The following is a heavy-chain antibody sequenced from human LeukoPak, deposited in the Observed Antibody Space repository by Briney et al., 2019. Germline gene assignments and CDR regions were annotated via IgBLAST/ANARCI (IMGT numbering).Heavy chain of an antibody. J-gene: IGHJ5*02. D-gene: IGHD6-13*01. CDR2: IYYSGST. CDR1: GGSISSSSCY. V-gene: IGHV4-39*01. CDR3: ARHWRAAAGKNWFDP. Sequence: SETLSLTCTVSGGSISSSSCYWGWIRQPPGKGLEWIGSIYYSGSTYYNPSLKSRVTISVDTSKNQFSLKLSSVTAADTAVYYCARHWRAAAGKNWFDPWGQGTLVTVSS.